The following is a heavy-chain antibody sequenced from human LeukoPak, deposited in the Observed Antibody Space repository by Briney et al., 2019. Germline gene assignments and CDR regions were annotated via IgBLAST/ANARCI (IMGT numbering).Heavy chain of an antibody. Sequence: PSQTLSLTCAISGDSVSSNSATWNWVRRSPSRGLEWLGRTYYTSKWNTDYAVSVKSRIVVNPDTSKNQFSLQLNSVTSEDTAVYYCARGRASAFDVWGQGTMVTVSS. D-gene: IGHD6-25*01. V-gene: IGHV6-1*01. CDR3: ARGRASAFDV. J-gene: IGHJ3*01. CDR2: TYYTSKWNT. CDR1: GDSVSSNSAT.